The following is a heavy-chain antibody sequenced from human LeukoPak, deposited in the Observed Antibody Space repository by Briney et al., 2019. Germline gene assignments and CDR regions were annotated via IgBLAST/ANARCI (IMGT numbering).Heavy chain of an antibody. CDR2: INHSGST. Sequence: SETLSLTYAVYGGSFSGYYWSWIRQPPGKGLEWIGEINHSGSTNYNPSLKSRVTISVDTSKNQFSLKLSSVTAADTAVYYCARGPRRQYYDYVWGSYRRIPFDYWGQGTLVTVSS. CDR1: GGSFSGYY. D-gene: IGHD3-16*02. J-gene: IGHJ4*02. CDR3: ARGPRRQYYDYVWGSYRRIPFDY. V-gene: IGHV4-34*01.